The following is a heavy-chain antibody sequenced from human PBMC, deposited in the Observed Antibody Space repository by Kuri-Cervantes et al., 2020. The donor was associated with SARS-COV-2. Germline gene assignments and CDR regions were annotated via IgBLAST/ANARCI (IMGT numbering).Heavy chain of an antibody. D-gene: IGHD6-13*01. CDR2: IYYSGST. V-gene: IGHV4-59*08. Sequence: SETLSLTCTVSGGSISSYYWSWIRQPPGKGLEWIGYIYYSGSTNYNPSLKSRVTISVDTSKNQFSLKLSSVTASDTAMYYCARHLGRWRQQLVRTHRAYYYYMDVWGKGTTVTVSS. CDR3: ARHLGRWRQQLVRTHRAYYYYMDV. J-gene: IGHJ6*03. CDR1: GGSISSYY.